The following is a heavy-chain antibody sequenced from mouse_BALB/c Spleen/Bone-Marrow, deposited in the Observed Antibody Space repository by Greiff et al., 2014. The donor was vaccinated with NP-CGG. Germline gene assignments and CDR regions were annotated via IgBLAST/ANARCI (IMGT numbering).Heavy chain of an antibody. CDR3: ARRRGYDYFDY. D-gene: IGHD2-2*01. J-gene: IGHJ2*01. CDR2: ISSGGSYT. Sequence: EVQVVESGGDLVKPGGSLKLSCAASGFTFSSYGMSWVRQIPDKRLEWVATISSGGSYTFYPDSVKGRFTISRDNAKNTLNLQMTSLKSEDTAMYYCARRRGYDYFDYWGQGTTPTVSS. V-gene: IGHV5-6*01. CDR1: GFTFSSYG.